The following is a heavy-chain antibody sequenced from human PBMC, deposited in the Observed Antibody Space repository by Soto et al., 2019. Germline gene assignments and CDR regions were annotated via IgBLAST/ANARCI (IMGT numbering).Heavy chain of an antibody. CDR2: IYYSGST. D-gene: IGHD3-10*01. CDR1: GVSISSSSSY. CDR3: ARQSEYYYASGRAAPLYGMDV. Sequence: PSETLSLTCTVSGVSISSSSSYWGWIRQPPGKGLEWIGNIYYSGSTYNNPSLKSRVTISVDTSKNQFSLKLSSVTAADTAVYYCARQSEYYYASGRAAPLYGMDVWGQGTTVTVS. J-gene: IGHJ6*02. V-gene: IGHV4-39*01.